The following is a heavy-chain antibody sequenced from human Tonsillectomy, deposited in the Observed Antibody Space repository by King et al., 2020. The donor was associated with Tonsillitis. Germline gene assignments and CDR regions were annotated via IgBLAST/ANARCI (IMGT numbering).Heavy chain of an antibody. CDR1: GFTVSSNY. CDR3: ARTYHYDSSGYAGNYCDY. CDR2: IYSDGIT. V-gene: IGHV3-53*01. D-gene: IGHD3-22*01. J-gene: IGHJ4*02. Sequence: VQLVESGGGLIQPGGSLRLSYAASGFTVSSNYMSWVRQAPGKGLEWVSIIYSDGITSYADSVKGRFTFSRDNSKNTLYLQMNSLRAEDTAVYYCARTYHYDSSGYAGNYCDYWGQGTPVTVSS.